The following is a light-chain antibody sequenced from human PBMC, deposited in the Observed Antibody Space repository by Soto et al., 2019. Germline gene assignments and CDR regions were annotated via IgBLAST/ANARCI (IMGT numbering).Light chain of an antibody. V-gene: IGKV3-20*01. Sequence: EIVLTQSPGTLSLSPGERATLSCRASQSVSSSYLAWYQQKPGQAPRLLIYGASSRATGIPDRFSGSGFGTHFTLTIGRLEPEDFAVYYCQQYGSSPGYTFGQGPKLEIK. CDR2: GAS. CDR3: QQYGSSPGYT. J-gene: IGKJ2*01. CDR1: QSVSSSY.